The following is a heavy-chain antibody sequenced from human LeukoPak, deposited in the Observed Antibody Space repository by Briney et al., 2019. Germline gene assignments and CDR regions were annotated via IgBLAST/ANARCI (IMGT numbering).Heavy chain of an antibody. CDR2: IKEDGSIQ. J-gene: IGHJ4*02. V-gene: IGHV3-7*01. D-gene: IGHD6-19*01. CDR3: ARDVWTGVAVSDY. Sequence: GGSLRLSCAASGFTFSNYRMNWVRRAPGKGLEWLANIKEDGSIQYYLDSVRGRFTISRDNAKTSVYLQLNSLRADDTAVYYCARDVWTGVAVSDYWGQGTLVTVSS. CDR1: GFTFSNYR.